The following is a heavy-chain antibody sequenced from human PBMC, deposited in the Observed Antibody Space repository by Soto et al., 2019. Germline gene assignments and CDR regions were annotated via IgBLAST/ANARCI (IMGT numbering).Heavy chain of an antibody. V-gene: IGHV3-74*01. CDR2: INSDGSST. CDR1: RFTFSSYW. J-gene: IGHJ3*02. D-gene: IGHD3-9*01. CDR3: ARAVGFLTGYSHDAFDI. Sequence: GGSLRLSCAASRFTFSSYWMHWVRQAPGKGLVWVSRINSDGSSTSYADSVKGRFTISGDNAKNTLYLQMNSLRAEDTAVYYCARAVGFLTGYSHDAFDIWGQGTMVTVSS.